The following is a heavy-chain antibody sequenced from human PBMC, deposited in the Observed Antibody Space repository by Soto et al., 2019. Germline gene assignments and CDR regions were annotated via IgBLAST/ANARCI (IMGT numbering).Heavy chain of an antibody. J-gene: IGHJ4*02. Sequence: SVKVSCKASGFTFTSSAVQWVRHARGQRLEWIGWFVVGSGNTNYAQKFQERVTITRDMSTRTAYMELSSLRSEDTAVYYCAAGRGDYSSGYYYGPYWGQGTLVTVSS. V-gene: IGHV1-58*01. CDR2: FVVGSGNT. D-gene: IGHD3-22*01. CDR3: AAGRGDYSSGYYYGPY. CDR1: GFTFTSSA.